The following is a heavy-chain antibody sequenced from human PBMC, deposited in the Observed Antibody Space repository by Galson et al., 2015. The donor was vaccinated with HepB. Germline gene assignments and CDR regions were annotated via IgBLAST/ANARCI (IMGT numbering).Heavy chain of an antibody. CDR1: GFTVSSNY. V-gene: IGHV3-53*01. D-gene: IGHD1-7*01. J-gene: IGHJ5*02. Sequence: SLRLSCAASGFTVSSNYMSWVRQAPGKGLEWVSVIYSGGSTYYADSVKGRFTISRDNSKNTLYLQMNSLRAEDTAVYYCARRSRAQLELTAWGQGTLVTVSS. CDR2: IYSGGST. CDR3: ARRSRAQLELTA.